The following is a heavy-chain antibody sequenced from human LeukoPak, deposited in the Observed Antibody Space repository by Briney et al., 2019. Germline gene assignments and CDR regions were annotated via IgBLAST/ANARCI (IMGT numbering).Heavy chain of an antibody. CDR3: ARAPSGYYPTHFDY. Sequence: ASVKVSCKASGGTFSSYAISWVRQAPGQGLEWMGGIIPIFGTANYAQKFQGRVTITADESTSTAYMELSSLRSEDTAVYYCARAPSGYYPTHFDYWGQGTLVTVSS. CDR2: IIPIFGTA. CDR1: GGTFSSYA. V-gene: IGHV1-69*13. J-gene: IGHJ4*02. D-gene: IGHD3-3*01.